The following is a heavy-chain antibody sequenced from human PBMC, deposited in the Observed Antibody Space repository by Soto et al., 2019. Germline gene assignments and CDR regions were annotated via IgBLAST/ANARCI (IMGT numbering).Heavy chain of an antibody. D-gene: IGHD2-8*01. Sequence: EVQLSESGGGLVQPGGSLRLSCAASGFTFSSYAMSWDRQAPGKGLEWVAGISGGGSGTYYADSVKGRFTVSRDNSKKTLYLQMNSLRAEDTAVYYCAKDPKSTIRFNWFDPWGQGTLVTVSS. CDR1: GFTFSSYA. J-gene: IGHJ5*02. CDR3: AKDPKSTIRFNWFDP. CDR2: ISGGGSGT. V-gene: IGHV3-23*01.